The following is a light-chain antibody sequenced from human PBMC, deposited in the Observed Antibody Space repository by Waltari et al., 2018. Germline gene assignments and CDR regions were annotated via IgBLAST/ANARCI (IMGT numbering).Light chain of an antibody. CDR3: CSYAGSNNLVV. CDR2: EVS. CDR1: SRDVGGYNY. V-gene: IGLV2-8*01. Sequence: QSALTQPPSASGSPGQSVTLSCTGTSRDVGGYNYVSWYQQHPGKAPKLMIYEVSKRPSGVPDRFSGSKSGNTASLTVSGLQAEDEADYYCCSYAGSNNLVVFGGGTKLTVL. J-gene: IGLJ2*01.